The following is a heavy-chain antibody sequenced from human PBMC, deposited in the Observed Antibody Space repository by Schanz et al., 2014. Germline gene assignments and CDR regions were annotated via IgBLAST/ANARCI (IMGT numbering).Heavy chain of an antibody. CDR3: ARDGVDAAAGGDY. CDR2: INSSGGDT. V-gene: IGHV1-46*03. D-gene: IGHD6-13*01. Sequence: QVQVEQSGPEVKKPGASVTVSCQASGYTFSFTSYNVHWVRQAPGQGLEWMVYINSSGGDTSYAHKFQDRLTMTRDTTTSTVYMELSSLRAEDTAVYYCARDGVDAAAGGDYWGQGTLVTVSS. J-gene: IGHJ4*02. CDR1: GYTFSFTSYN.